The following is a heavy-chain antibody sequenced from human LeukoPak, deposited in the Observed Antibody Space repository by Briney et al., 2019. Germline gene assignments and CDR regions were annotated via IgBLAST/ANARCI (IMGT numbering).Heavy chain of an antibody. J-gene: IGHJ3*02. CDR2: INHSGST. CDR3: ARRTPVGATFPSYAFDI. V-gene: IGHV4-38-2*02. D-gene: IGHD1-26*01. Sequence: PSETLSLTCTVSGYSISSGYYWGWILQPPGKGLEWIVEINHSGSTNYNPSLKSRVTISVDTSKNQFSLKLSSVTAADTAVYYCARRTPVGATFPSYAFDIWGQGTMVTVSS. CDR1: GYSISSGYY.